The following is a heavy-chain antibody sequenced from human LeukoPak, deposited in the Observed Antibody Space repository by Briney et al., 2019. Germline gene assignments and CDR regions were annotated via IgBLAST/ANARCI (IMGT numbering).Heavy chain of an antibody. CDR3: ARRTSSSSWYLGY. CDR1: GYTFTSYD. V-gene: IGHV1-18*01. D-gene: IGHD6-13*01. J-gene: IGHJ4*02. Sequence: ASVKVSCKASGYTFTSYDINWVRQAPGQGLEWMGWISGYNGNTNYAQKLQGRVTVTTDTSTSTVYMELRSLRSDDTAVYYCARRTSSSSWYLGYWGQGTLVTVSS. CDR2: ISGYNGNT.